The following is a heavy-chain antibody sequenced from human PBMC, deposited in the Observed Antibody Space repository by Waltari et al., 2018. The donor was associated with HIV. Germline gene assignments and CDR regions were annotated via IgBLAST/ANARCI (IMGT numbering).Heavy chain of an antibody. CDR2: IDWDDDK. V-gene: IGHV2-70*15. J-gene: IGHJ4*02. CDR1: GFSLSPSGMC. D-gene: IGHD3-22*01. CDR3: ARQRDYYDSSGLDY. Sequence: QVTLRESGPALVKPTQTLTLTCTFSGFSLSPSGMCVSWIRQPPGKALEWLARIDWDDDKYYSTSLKTRLTISKDTSKNQVVLTMTNMDPVDTATYYCARQRDYYDSSGLDYWGQGTLVTVSS.